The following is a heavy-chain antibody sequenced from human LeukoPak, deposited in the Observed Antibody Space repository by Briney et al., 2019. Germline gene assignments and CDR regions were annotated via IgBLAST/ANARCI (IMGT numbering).Heavy chain of an antibody. CDR3: ARGRLIAARLMSGNWFDP. Sequence: SETLSLTCAVYGGSFSGYYWSWIRQPPGKGLEWIGEINHSGSTNYNPSLKSRVTISVDTSKNQFSLKLSSVTAADTAVYYCARGRLIAARLMSGNWFDPWGQGTLVTVSS. CDR1: GGSFSGYY. D-gene: IGHD6-6*01. CDR2: INHSGST. J-gene: IGHJ5*02. V-gene: IGHV4-34*01.